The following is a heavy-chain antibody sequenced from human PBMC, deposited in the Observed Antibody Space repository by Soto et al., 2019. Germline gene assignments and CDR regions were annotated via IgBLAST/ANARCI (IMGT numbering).Heavy chain of an antibody. CDR3: ARNGVGTNHFDY. D-gene: IGHD1-1*01. Sequence: QVQVVQSGAEVKKPGASVKVSCKASGYTFTSYAMHWVRQAPGQRLEWMGWINAANGNTKYSQKFQGRVTITRDTSASTTYREVSSMSSEDTAVYYYARNGVGTNHFDYRGQGTLVTVSS. CDR1: GYTFTSYA. CDR2: INAANGNT. V-gene: IGHV1-3*01. J-gene: IGHJ4*02.